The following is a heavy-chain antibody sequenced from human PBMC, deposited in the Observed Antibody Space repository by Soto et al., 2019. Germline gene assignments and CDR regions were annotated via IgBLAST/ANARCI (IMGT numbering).Heavy chain of an antibody. J-gene: IGHJ4*01. CDR2: IFHSGST. Sequence: SETLSLTCAVSGCSISSGYSWGWIRQPPGKGLEWIGSIFHSGSTYYNPSLKSRVTISLDTSQNHFSLKLSSLTAADTAVYYCAREDYYDGSGYYYYFDYWGHGTLVTVSS. CDR3: AREDYYDGSGYYYYFDY. CDR1: GCSISSGYS. D-gene: IGHD3-22*01. V-gene: IGHV4-38-2*02.